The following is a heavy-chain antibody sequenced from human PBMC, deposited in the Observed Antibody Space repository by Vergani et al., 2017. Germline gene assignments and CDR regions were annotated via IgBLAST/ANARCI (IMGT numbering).Heavy chain of an antibody. Sequence: QVQLQESGPGLVKPSQTLSLSCTLSGGSVRTSFGYYWPWIRQPAGKTLEWIGEIFSSGTTNYNPSFKNRVTMSVNTSKNQFSLKLNSVTAADTAVYYCARGSRAEVGSEPDKWGQGTLVTVSS. CDR3: ARGSRAEVGSEPDK. J-gene: IGHJ4*02. CDR1: GGSVRTSFGYY. D-gene: IGHD6-13*01. V-gene: IGHV4-61*02. CDR2: IFSSGTT.